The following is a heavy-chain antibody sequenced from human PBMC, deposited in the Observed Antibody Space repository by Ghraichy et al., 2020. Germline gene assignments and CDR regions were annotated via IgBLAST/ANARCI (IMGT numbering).Heavy chain of an antibody. CDR2: TYYRSKWYN. CDR1: GDSVSSNSAA. Sequence: SQTLSLTCAISGDSVSSNSAAWNWIRQSPSRGLEWLGRTYYRSKWYNDYAVSVKSRITINPDTSKNQFSLQLNSVTPEDTAVYYCARAGLPWLVDYYWFDPWGQGTLVTGSS. V-gene: IGHV6-1*01. CDR3: ARAGLPWLVDYYWFDP. D-gene: IGHD6-19*01. J-gene: IGHJ5*02.